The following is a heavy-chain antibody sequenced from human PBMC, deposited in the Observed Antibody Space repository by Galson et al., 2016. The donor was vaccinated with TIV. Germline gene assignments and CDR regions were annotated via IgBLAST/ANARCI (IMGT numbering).Heavy chain of an antibody. D-gene: IGHD2-15*01. V-gene: IGHV3-30*03. CDR1: GFTFSTYG. Sequence: SLRLSCAAPGFTFSTYGMHWVRQAPGKGLEWVAVMSSEGSNKYYADSVKGRFSISRDNSKSTLYLHMSSLRPEDTAVYYCARAVSRILLGWIDPWGQGTLVTVSS. CDR2: MSSEGSNK. CDR3: ARAVSRILLGWIDP. J-gene: IGHJ5*02.